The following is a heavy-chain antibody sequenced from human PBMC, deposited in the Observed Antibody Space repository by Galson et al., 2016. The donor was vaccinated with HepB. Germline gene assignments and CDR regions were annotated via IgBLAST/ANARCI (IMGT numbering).Heavy chain of an antibody. Sequence: SVKVSCKASGYTFTGYFMHWVRQAPGQGLEWMGWMNPSSGGTNYAQKFQGRVTMTRDTSISTAYMELSRLRSDDTAVYYCARDLFHGEWARSWAFDIWGQGTMVTVSS. V-gene: IGHV1-2*02. D-gene: IGHD1-26*01. J-gene: IGHJ3*02. CDR2: MNPSSGGT. CDR3: ARDLFHGEWARSWAFDI. CDR1: GYTFTGYF.